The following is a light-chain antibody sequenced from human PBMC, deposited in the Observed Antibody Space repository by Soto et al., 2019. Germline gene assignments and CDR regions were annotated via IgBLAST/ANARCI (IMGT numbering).Light chain of an antibody. CDR2: GAS. CDR3: QQYGSSPPWT. Sequence: EIVLTQSPGTLSLSPGERATLSCRASQSVSSSYLAWYQQKPGQAPRLLIYGASSRATGIPDRFSGSGSGTDVTLTISRLEPEDFAVYYCQQYGSSPPWTFGQGNQVEIK. J-gene: IGKJ1*01. CDR1: QSVSSSY. V-gene: IGKV3-20*01.